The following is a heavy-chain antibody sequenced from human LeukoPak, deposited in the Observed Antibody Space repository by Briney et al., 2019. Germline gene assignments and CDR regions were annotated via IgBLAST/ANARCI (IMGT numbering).Heavy chain of an antibody. CDR2: IYDSGST. CDR1: GGSISTYY. CDR3: ARVGGSNFYYYGMDV. D-gene: IGHD1-26*01. Sequence: SETLSLTCSVSGGSISTYYWSWIRQPPGKGLEWIGYIYDSGSTNYNPSLKSRVTTSVDTSKNQFSLRLSSVTAADTAVYYCARVGGSNFYYYGMDVWGQGTTVTVSS. J-gene: IGHJ6*02. V-gene: IGHV4-59*01.